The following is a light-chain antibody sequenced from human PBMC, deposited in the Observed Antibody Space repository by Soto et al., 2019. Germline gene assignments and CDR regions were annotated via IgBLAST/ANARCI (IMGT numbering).Light chain of an antibody. V-gene: IGLV2-8*01. CDR2: EVS. Sequence: QSVLTQPPSASGSPGQSVIISCTGTSSDVGDYNYVSWYQQHPGKAPKLMIYEVSMRPSGVPDRFSGSKSANTASLIVSGLQAEDEADYYCSSYVGSSNSVVFGGGTKVTVL. CDR3: SSYVGSSNSVV. CDR1: SSDVGDYNY. J-gene: IGLJ2*01.